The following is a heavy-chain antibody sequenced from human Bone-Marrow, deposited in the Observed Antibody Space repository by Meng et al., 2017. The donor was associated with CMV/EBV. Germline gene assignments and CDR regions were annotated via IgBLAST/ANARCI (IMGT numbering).Heavy chain of an antibody. V-gene: IGHV3-53*01. Sequence: GGSLRLSCAASGFTVSSNYMSWVRQAPGKGLEWVSVIYSGGSTYYADSVKGRFTISRDNSKNTLYLQMNSLRAEDTAVYYCAKSGIAVASRVGYYYGMDVWGQGTTVTVSS. J-gene: IGHJ6*02. CDR1: GFTVSSNY. CDR3: AKSGIAVASRVGYYYGMDV. CDR2: IYSGGST. D-gene: IGHD6-19*01.